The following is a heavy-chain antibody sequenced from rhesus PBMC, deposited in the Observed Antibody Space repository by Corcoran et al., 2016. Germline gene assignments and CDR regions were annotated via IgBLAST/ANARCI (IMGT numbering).Heavy chain of an antibody. Sequence: QVQLQESGPGVVKPSETLSLTCAVSGYSISSGYAWSWIRQPPGKGLEWIGYIYGSSGSTNYNPSLKNRVTISKDTSKNQFSLKLSSVTAADTAVYYCARGSSGSWNVLDYWGQGVLVTVSS. V-gene: IGHV4-76*01. CDR1: GYSISSGYA. CDR2: IYGSSGST. J-gene: IGHJ4*01. CDR3: ARGSSGSWNVLDY. D-gene: IGHD6-25*01.